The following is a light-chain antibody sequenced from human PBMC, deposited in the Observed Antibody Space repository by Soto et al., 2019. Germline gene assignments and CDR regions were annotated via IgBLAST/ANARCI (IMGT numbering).Light chain of an antibody. CDR2: AAS. Sequence: IQLTQSPSSLSASVGDRVTITCRASQGISSYLAWYQQKPGKAPKLLIYAASTLQSGVPSRFSGSGSGTDFTLTISSLQPDDFATYYCQQYNPSSRTFGQGTKVDI. J-gene: IGKJ1*01. CDR3: QQYNPSSRT. V-gene: IGKV1-9*01. CDR1: QGISSY.